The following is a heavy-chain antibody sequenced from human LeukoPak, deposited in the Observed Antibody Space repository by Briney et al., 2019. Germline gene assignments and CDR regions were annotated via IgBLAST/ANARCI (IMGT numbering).Heavy chain of an antibody. CDR1: GGSISSYY. J-gene: IGHJ5*02. Sequence: PSETLSLTCTVSGGSISSYYWSWIRQPPGKGLEWIGYIYYSGSTNYNPSLKSRVTISVDTSKNQFSLKLSSVTAADTAVYYCAREYSSSRFDPWGQGTLVTVSS. CDR3: AREYSSSRFDP. V-gene: IGHV4-59*01. CDR2: IYYSGST. D-gene: IGHD6-13*01.